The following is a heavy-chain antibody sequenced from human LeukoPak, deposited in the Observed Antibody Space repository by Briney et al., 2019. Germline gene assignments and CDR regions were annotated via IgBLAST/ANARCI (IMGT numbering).Heavy chain of an antibody. J-gene: IGHJ4*02. CDR1: GFSFSSYW. V-gene: IGHV3-7*03. CDR3: AKDIGGGSYLTIDY. D-gene: IGHD1-26*01. Sequence: GGSLRLSCAASGFSFSSYWMSWVRQAPGKGLEWVASIKYDGSAKEYVDSVKGRFTIARDNAKNSLYLQMNSLRAEDTALYYCAKDIGGGSYLTIDYWAREPWSPSPQ. CDR2: IKYDGSAK.